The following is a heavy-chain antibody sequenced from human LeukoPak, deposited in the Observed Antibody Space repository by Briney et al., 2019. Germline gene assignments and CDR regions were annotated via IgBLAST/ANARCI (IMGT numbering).Heavy chain of an antibody. CDR3: AKDVTTGTLALDY. CDR1: GFTFSSWG. J-gene: IGHJ4*02. Sequence: PGGSLILSCAASGFTFSSWGMHWVRQAPGKGLEWVAVIWYDGSNKYYADSVKGRFTISRDNSKNTLYLQMNSLRAEDTAVYYCAKDVTTGTLALDYWGQGTLVTVSS. V-gene: IGHV3-33*06. CDR2: IWYDGSNK. D-gene: IGHD1-1*01.